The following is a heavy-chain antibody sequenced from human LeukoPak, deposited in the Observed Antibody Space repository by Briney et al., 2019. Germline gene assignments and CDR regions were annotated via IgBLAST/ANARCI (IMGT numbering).Heavy chain of an antibody. J-gene: IGHJ4*02. CDR1: GFTFSSYG. Sequence: GGSLRLSCAASGFTFSSYGMHWVRQAPGKGLEWVAFIRYDGSNKYYADSVKGRFTISRDNSKNTLYLQMNSLRAEDTAVYYCAKGFYDFWSGYYTPFDYWGQGTLVTVPS. CDR3: AKGFYDFWSGYYTPFDY. D-gene: IGHD3-3*01. CDR2: IRYDGSNK. V-gene: IGHV3-30*02.